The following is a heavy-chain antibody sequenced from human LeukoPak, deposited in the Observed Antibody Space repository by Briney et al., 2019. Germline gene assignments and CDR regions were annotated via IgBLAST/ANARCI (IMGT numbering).Heavy chain of an antibody. Sequence: GGSLRLSCAASGFTFSSYSMNWVRQAPGKGLEWVSSISTSSSYIYYADSVKGRFTISRDNAKNSLYLQMNSLRAEDTAVYYCARGSGVGACLFCSAFDIWGQGTMVTVSS. J-gene: IGHJ3*02. V-gene: IGHV3-21*01. D-gene: IGHD1-26*01. CDR1: GFTFSSYS. CDR2: ISTSSSYI. CDR3: ARGSGVGACLFCSAFDI.